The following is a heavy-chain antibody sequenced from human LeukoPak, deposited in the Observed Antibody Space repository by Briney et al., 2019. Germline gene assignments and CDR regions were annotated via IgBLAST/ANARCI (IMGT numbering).Heavy chain of an antibody. Sequence: GGSLRLSCAASGFTFSSHWMSWVRQAPGKGLEWVANIKKDGSEKYYVDAVKGRFTISRDNAKTSLYLQMNSLRAEDTASYYCARGSTHYDVLTGYHYYFDYWGQGTLVTVSS. CDR1: GFTFSSHW. CDR3: ARGSTHYDVLTGYHYYFDY. V-gene: IGHV3-7*03. CDR2: IKKDGSEK. J-gene: IGHJ4*02. D-gene: IGHD3-9*01.